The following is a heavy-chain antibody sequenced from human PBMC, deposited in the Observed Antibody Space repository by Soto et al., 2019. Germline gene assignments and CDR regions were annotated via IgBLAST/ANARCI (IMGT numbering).Heavy chain of an antibody. Sequence: QVQLQQWGAGLLKPSETLSLTCAVYGGSFSGYYWSWIRQPPGKGLEWIGEINHSGSTNYNPSLKSLVTISVDTSKNQFALKLSSVTAADTAVYYCARRGVALGDYWGQGTLVTVSS. CDR3: ARRGVALGDY. CDR2: INHSGST. J-gene: IGHJ4*02. V-gene: IGHV4-34*01. D-gene: IGHD2-15*01. CDR1: GGSFSGYY.